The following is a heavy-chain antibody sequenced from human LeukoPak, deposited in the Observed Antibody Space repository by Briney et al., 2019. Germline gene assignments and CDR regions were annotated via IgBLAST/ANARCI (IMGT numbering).Heavy chain of an antibody. CDR3: ARRGISSGWSFDY. J-gene: IGHJ4*02. CDR1: GGSISNYH. D-gene: IGHD6-19*01. V-gene: IGHV4-4*07. CDR2: IHTSGST. Sequence: SETLSLTCTVSGGSISNYHWSWIRQPAGKGLEWVGQIHTSGSTNYNPPLKSRVTMSIDTPENHLSLMIRSVTAADTAVYYCARRGISSGWSFDYWGQGTLVTVSS.